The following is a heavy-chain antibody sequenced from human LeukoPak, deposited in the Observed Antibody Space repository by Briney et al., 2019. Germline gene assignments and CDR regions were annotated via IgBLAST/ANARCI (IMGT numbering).Heavy chain of an antibody. D-gene: IGHD3-10*01. Sequence: PGGSLRLSCAASGFTFSSYAMSWVRQAPGKGLEWVSAISGSGGSTYYADSVKGRFTISRDNSKNTLYLQMNSLRAEDTAVYYCATHLITMVRGVITLYFCDYWGQETLVTVS. CDR2: ISGSGGST. CDR3: ATHLITMVRGVITLYFCDY. CDR1: GFTFSSYA. V-gene: IGHV3-23*01. J-gene: IGHJ4*02.